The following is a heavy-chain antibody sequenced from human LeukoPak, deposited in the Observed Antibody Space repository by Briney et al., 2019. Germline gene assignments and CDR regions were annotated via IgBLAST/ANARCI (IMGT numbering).Heavy chain of an antibody. CDR1: EFTVTTNY. Sequence: GGSLRLSCVASEFTVTTNYMNWVRQAPGKGLEWVSVIYSGGSTYHADSVKGRFTISRDNSKNTLFLQMNSLRVDDTAVYYCARDNIAVAGIGAFDIWGQGTMVTVSS. V-gene: IGHV3-66*01. CDR3: ARDNIAVAGIGAFDI. J-gene: IGHJ3*02. D-gene: IGHD6-19*01. CDR2: IYSGGST.